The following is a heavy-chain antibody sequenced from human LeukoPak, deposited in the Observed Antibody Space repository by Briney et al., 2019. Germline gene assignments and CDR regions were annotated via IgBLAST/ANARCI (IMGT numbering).Heavy chain of an antibody. CDR2: ISYDGYDK. CDR1: GFTFSSYA. CDR3: ARQPEWELRYFDL. J-gene: IGHJ2*01. V-gene: IGHV3-30-3*01. D-gene: IGHD1-26*01. Sequence: GGSLRLSCAASGFTFSSYAMHWVRQAPGKGLEWVALISYDGYDKSYADSVRGRFTISRDNSKNTLYLQMDSLRSEDTAVYYCARQPEWELRYFDLWGRGTLVTVSS.